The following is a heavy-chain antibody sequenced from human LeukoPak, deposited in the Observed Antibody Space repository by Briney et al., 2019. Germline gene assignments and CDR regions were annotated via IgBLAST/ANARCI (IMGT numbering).Heavy chain of an antibody. CDR1: GFTFSNAW. V-gene: IGHV3-21*01. CDR2: ISSSSSYI. D-gene: IGHD3-3*01. J-gene: IGHJ5*02. Sequence: GGSLRLSCAASGFTFSNAWMSWVRQAPGKGLEWVSSISSSSSYIYYADSVKGRFTISRDNAKNSLYLQMNSLRAEDTAVYYCARGGIFFAPNWFDPWGQGTLVTVSS. CDR3: ARGGIFFAPNWFDP.